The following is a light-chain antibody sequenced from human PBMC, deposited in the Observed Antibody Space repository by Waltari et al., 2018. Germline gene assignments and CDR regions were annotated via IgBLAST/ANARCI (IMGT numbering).Light chain of an antibody. CDR1: QSLVHSDGNTY. CDR3: MQGTHWPRT. CDR2: KVS. V-gene: IGKV2-30*02. Sequence: DVVMTQSPLSLPVTLGQPASISCRSSQSLVHSDGNTYLNWFQQRPGQSPRRLIYKVSRRGSGVPDRFSGSGSGTDFTLKISRVEAEDVGFYYCMQGTHWPRTFGQGSKVEIK. J-gene: IGKJ1*01.